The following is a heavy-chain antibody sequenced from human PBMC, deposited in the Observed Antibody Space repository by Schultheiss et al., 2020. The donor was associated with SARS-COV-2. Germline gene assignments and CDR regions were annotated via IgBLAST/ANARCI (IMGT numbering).Heavy chain of an antibody. Sequence: SETLSLTCTVSGGSVTSGSYYWNWIRQPPGKGLEWIGYIYYSGSTNYNPSLKSRVTISVDTSKNQFSLKLSSVTAADTAVYYCARDKDYYPLDYWGQGTLVTVSS. J-gene: IGHJ4*02. CDR2: IYYSGST. CDR3: ARDKDYYPLDY. V-gene: IGHV4-61*01. D-gene: IGHD3-10*01. CDR1: GGSVTSGSYY.